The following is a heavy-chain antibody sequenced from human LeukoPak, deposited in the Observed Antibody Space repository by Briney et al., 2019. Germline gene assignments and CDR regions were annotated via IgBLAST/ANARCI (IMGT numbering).Heavy chain of an antibody. CDR3: TTSSMITFGGVIVSSRVHNAFDI. CDR2: IKSKTDGGTT. V-gene: IGHV3-15*01. CDR1: GFTFSIAW. J-gene: IGHJ3*02. Sequence: GGSLRLSCAASGFTFSIAWMSWVRQAPGKGLEWVSRIKSKTDGGTTDYAAPVKGRFTISRDDSKNTLYLQMNSLKTEDTAVYYCTTSSMITFGGVIVSSRVHNAFDIWGQGTMVTVSS. D-gene: IGHD3-16*02.